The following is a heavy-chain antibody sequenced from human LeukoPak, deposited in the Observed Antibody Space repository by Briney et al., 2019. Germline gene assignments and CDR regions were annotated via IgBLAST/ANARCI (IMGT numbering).Heavy chain of an antibody. CDR1: GGSISSHY. CDR2: IYYSGST. J-gene: IGHJ5*02. V-gene: IGHV4-59*11. D-gene: IGHD1-26*01. Sequence: SETLSLTCTVSGGSISSHYWSWIQQPPGKGLEWIGYIYYSGSTNYNPSLKSRVTISVDTSKNQFSLKLSSVTAADTAVYYCARLLSGSYVSSWFDPWGQGTLVTVSS. CDR3: ARLLSGSYVSSWFDP.